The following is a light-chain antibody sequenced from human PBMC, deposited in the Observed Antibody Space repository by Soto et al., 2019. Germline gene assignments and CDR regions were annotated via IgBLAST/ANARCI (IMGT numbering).Light chain of an antibody. V-gene: IGLV1-47*01. CDR1: SSNIGSNY. CDR2: RNN. CDR3: AAWDDSLSGVV. J-gene: IGLJ2*01. Sequence: QSVLTQPPSASGTPGQRVTISCSGSSSNIGSNYVFWYQHLPGTAPKLLIYRNNQRPSGVPDRFSGSKSGTSDSLAISGLRSEDETDYYCAAWDDSLSGVVFGGGTKLTVL.